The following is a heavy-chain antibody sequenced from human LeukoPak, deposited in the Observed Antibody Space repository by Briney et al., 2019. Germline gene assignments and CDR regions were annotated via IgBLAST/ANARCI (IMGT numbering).Heavy chain of an antibody. D-gene: IGHD5-12*01. CDR1: GDSVSSYY. Sequence: SETLSLTCTVSGDSVSSYYWSWIRQPPGKGLEWIGYIYHTGHTEYNPSLKSRVSISLDTSKSQFSLKLSSVTAADTAVYYCARLARGLIDYWGRGTLVTVSS. J-gene: IGHJ4*02. CDR2: IYHTGHT. V-gene: IGHV4-59*08. CDR3: ARLARGLIDY.